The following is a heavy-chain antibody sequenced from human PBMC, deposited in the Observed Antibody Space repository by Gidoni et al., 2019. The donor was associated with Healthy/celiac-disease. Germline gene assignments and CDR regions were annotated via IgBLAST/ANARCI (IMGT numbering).Heavy chain of an antibody. CDR3: TTDLRYYGSGGMVASGYGMDV. J-gene: IGHJ6*02. D-gene: IGHD3-10*01. CDR1: GFTFSNAW. V-gene: IGHV3-15*01. Sequence: LRLSCAASGFTFSNAWMSWVRQAPGKVLEWVGRIKSKTDGGTTDYAAPVKGRFTISRDDSKNTLYLQMNSLKTEDTAVYYCTTDLRYYGSGGMVASGYGMDVWGQGTTVTVSS. CDR2: IKSKTDGGTT.